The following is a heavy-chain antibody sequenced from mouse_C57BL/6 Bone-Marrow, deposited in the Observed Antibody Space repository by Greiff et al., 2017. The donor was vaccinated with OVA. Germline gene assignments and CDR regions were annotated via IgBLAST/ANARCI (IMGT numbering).Heavy chain of an antibody. J-gene: IGHJ4*01. D-gene: IGHD1-1*01. CDR1: GYTFTSYW. Sequence: QVQLQQPGAELVMPGASVKLSCKASGYTFTSYWMHWVKQRPGQGLEWIGEIDPSDSYTNYNQKFKGKSTLTVDKSSSTAYMQRSSLTSEDSAVYYCARDYGSSYDGYYAMDYWGQGTSVTVSS. CDR3: ARDYGSSYDGYYAMDY. CDR2: IDPSDSYT. V-gene: IGHV1-69*01.